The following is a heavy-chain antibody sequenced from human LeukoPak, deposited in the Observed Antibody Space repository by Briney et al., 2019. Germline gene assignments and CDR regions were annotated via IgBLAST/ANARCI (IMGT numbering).Heavy chain of an antibody. D-gene: IGHD5-12*01. CDR2: IIPIFGTA. J-gene: IGHJ4*02. Sequence: SVKVSCKASGGAFSSYAISWVRQAPGQGLEWMGGIIPIFGTANYAQKFQGRVTITADESTSTAYMELSSLRSEDTAVYYCARDTSAIVATGDGGWGQGTLVTVSS. CDR1: GGAFSSYA. CDR3: ARDTSAIVATGDGG. V-gene: IGHV1-69*13.